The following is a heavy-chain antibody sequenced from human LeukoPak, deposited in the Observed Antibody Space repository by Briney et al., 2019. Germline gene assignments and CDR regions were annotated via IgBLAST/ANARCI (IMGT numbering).Heavy chain of an antibody. CDR1: GYTFTSYA. Sequence: ASVKVSCKASGYTFTSYAMNWVRQAPGQGLEWIGWINTNTGNPTYAQGFTGRFVFSLDTSVSTAYLQISSLKAEDTAVYYCARGPPGYSNEFNNWFDPWGQGTLVTVSS. V-gene: IGHV7-4-1*02. CDR2: INTNTGNP. J-gene: IGHJ5*02. CDR3: ARGPPGYSNEFNNWFDP. D-gene: IGHD4-11*01.